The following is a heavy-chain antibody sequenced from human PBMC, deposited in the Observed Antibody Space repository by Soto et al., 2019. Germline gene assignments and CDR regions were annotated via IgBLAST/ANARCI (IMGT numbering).Heavy chain of an antibody. CDR3: ARESRAYYYDSSGYYPLAY. J-gene: IGHJ4*02. D-gene: IGHD3-22*01. V-gene: IGHV3-33*01. CDR1: GFTFSSYG. Sequence: PGGSLRLSCAASGFTFSSYGMHWVRQAPGKGLEWVAVIWNDGSNKYYADSVKGRFTISRDNSENTLYLQMNSLRAEDTAVYYCARESRAYYYDSSGYYPLAYWGQGTLVTVSS. CDR2: IWNDGSNK.